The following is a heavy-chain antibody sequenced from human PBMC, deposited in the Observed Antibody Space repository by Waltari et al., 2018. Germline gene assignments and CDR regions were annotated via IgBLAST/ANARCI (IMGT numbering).Heavy chain of an antibody. CDR1: GYTFTSYG. CDR3: ARGTYYYDSSGYYYYYYGMDV. V-gene: IGHV1-18*01. J-gene: IGHJ6*02. CDR2: ISAYNGNT. D-gene: IGHD3-22*01. Sequence: QVQLVQSGAEVKKPGASVKVSCKASGYTFTSYGISWVRQAPGQGLEWMGWISAYNGNTNYAQKLQGRVTMTTDPSTSKAYMELRSLRSEDTAVYYCARGTYYYDSSGYYYYYYGMDVWGQGTTVTVSS.